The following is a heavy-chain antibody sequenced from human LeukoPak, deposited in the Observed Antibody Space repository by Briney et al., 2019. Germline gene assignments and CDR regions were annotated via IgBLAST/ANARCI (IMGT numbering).Heavy chain of an antibody. CDR3: ARDPFSGSGSPVDY. D-gene: IGHD3-22*01. CDR1: GYSFTSYD. V-gene: IGHV7-4-1*02. J-gene: IGHJ4*02. CDR2: INTNTGNP. Sequence: ASVKVSCKASGYSFTSYDINWVRQAPGQGLEWMGWINTNTGNPTYAQGFTGRFVFSLDTSVSTAYLQISSLKAEDTAVYYCARDPFSGSGSPVDYWGQGTLVTVSS.